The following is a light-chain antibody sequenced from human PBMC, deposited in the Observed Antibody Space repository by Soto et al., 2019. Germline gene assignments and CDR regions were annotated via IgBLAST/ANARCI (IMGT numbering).Light chain of an antibody. CDR2: EVT. V-gene: IGLV2-14*01. CDR3: NPYTTLSNRV. Sequence: QSALTQPASVSGSPGQSITIPCTGTRPDIGAYNYVSWYQQHPGKAPKLLIYEVTNRPSGVSNRFSGSKSGNTASLTISGLQAEDDANYYCNPYTTLSNRVFGPGTKV. J-gene: IGLJ1*01. CDR1: RPDIGAYNY.